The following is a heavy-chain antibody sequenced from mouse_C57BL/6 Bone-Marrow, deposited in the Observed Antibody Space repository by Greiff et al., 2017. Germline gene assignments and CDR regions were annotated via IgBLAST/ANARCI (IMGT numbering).Heavy chain of an antibody. Sequence: VQLQQSGAELVKPGASVKISCKASGYAFSSYWMNWVKQRPGKGLEWIGQIYPGDGDTNYNGKFKGKATLTVDKSSSTAYMQLSSLTSEDSAVYYCAREGGGSSLFAYWGQGTLVTVSA. CDR3: AREGGGSSLFAY. J-gene: IGHJ3*01. V-gene: IGHV1-80*01. D-gene: IGHD1-1*01. CDR1: GYAFSSYW. CDR2: IYPGDGDT.